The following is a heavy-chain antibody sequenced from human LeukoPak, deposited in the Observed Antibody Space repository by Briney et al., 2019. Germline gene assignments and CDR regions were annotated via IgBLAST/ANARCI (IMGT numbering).Heavy chain of an antibody. CDR2: INSDGSST. D-gene: IGHD3-22*01. Sequence: GGSLRLSCAASGFTFSSYWMHWVRQAPGKGLVWVSRINSDGSSTSYADSVKGRFTISRDSAKNTLYLQMNSLRAEDTAVYYCATTYYYDSSGYYWGQGTLVTVSS. V-gene: IGHV3-74*01. J-gene: IGHJ4*02. CDR1: GFTFSSYW. CDR3: ATTYYYDSSGYY.